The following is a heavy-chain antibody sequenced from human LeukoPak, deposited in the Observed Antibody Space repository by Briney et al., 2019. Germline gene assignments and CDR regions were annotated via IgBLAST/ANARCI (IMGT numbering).Heavy chain of an antibody. CDR2: IYSGGGT. CDR1: GLTVSNNY. D-gene: IGHD1-26*01. V-gene: IGHV3-66*01. CDR3: ASGIDPSLVTFFDY. J-gene: IGHJ4*02. Sequence: PGRSLRLSWAASGLTVSNNYMSWVRQAPGKGLEWVSIIYSGGGTYYPDSVKGRFTVSRDNSKNTLYLQMNSLRAEDTAVYYCASGIDPSLVTFFDYWGQGTLVTVSS.